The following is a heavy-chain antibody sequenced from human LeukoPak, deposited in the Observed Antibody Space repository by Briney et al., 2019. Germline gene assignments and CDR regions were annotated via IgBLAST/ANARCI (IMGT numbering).Heavy chain of an antibody. Sequence: PGGPLRLSCAASGFTFSGHSMNWVRQAPGKGLEWVAYISGSSSTIYIADPVTGRFTISRDNSKNSLYLQMNSLRAEDTAVYYCAKEAGGYSYGFYFDYWGQGTLVTVSS. V-gene: IGHV3-48*01. CDR2: ISGSSSTI. CDR1: GFTFSGHS. D-gene: IGHD5-18*01. CDR3: AKEAGGYSYGFYFDY. J-gene: IGHJ4*02.